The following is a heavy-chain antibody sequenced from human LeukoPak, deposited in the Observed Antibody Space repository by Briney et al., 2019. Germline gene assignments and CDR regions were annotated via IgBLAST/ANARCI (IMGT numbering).Heavy chain of an antibody. CDR2: MNPNSGNT. D-gene: IGHD3-22*01. V-gene: IGHV1-8*03. CDR1: GYTFTSYD. CDR3: ARATYYYDSSGYPHDAFDI. J-gene: IGHJ3*02. Sequence: GASVKVSCKASGYTFTSYDINWVRQATGQGLEWMGWMNPNSGNTGYAQKFQGRVTITRNTSKSKAYMELSRLRSEDTAVYYCARATYYYDSSGYPHDAFDIWGQGTMVTVSS.